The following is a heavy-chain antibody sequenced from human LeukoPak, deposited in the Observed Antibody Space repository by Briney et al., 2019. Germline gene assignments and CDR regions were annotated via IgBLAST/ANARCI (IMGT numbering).Heavy chain of an antibody. V-gene: IGHV3-72*01. Sequence: PGGSLRLSCAASGFILSDHYIDWVRQAPGKGLEWVGRTRNKANSYTTEYAASAKGRFTISRDDPKNLLYLQMNSLKSEDTAVYYCGRSGRYRPSDLWGQGTLVTVSS. CDR1: GFILSDHY. CDR2: TRNKANSYTT. J-gene: IGHJ5*02. D-gene: IGHD1-26*01. CDR3: GRSGRYRPSDL.